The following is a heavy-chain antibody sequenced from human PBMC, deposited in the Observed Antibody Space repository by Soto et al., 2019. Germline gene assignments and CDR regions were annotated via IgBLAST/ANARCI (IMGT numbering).Heavy chain of an antibody. V-gene: IGHV4-34*01. CDR1: GGSFSGYY. Sequence: LALPCAVYGGSFSGYYWGWFRPPPGKGLEWIGEVKHSGNINYNPSLKTRLTVSVDTSKNQFSLKLSSMTAADTAMYYCARGSHFDFSSGYADSFDVWGQGTMVTVS. CDR3: ARGSHFDFSSGYADSFDV. J-gene: IGHJ3*01. CDR2: VKHSGNI. D-gene: IGHD3-3*01.